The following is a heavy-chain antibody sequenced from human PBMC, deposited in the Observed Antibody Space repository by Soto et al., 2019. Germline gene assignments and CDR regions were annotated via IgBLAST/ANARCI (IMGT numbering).Heavy chain of an antibody. Sequence: QVLLVQSGADVKKPGASVKVSCKTSGYTFTEFDINWVRQAPGQGLEWMGWVNTNTGNTGYAQKFQGRVTMTRDTSISTAPMELRRLRSEETAVYYCARVVRFFGGHAGFWGQGTLVTVSS. D-gene: IGHD3-3*01. CDR2: VNTNTGNT. V-gene: IGHV1-8*01. CDR1: GYTFTEFD. CDR3: ARVVRFFGGHAGF. J-gene: IGHJ4*02.